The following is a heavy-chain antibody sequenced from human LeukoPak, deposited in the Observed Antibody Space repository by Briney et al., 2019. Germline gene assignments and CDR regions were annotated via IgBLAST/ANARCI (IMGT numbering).Heavy chain of an antibody. CDR2: INHSGST. D-gene: IGHD3-22*01. J-gene: IGHJ4*02. CDR1: GGSFSGYY. CDR3: ARGVLYYYDSSGYLD. V-gene: IGHV4-34*01. Sequence: SETLSLTCAVYGGSFSGYYWSWIRQPPGKGLEWIGEINHSGSTNYNPSLKSRVTISVDTSKNQFSLKLSSVTAADTAVYYCARGVLYYYDSSGYLDWGQGTLVTVPS.